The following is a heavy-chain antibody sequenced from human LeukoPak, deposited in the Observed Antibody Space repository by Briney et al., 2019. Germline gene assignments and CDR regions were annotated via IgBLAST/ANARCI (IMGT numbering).Heavy chain of an antibody. CDR1: VYTYTGYY. CDR3: ATLEQGGYRDYYVDY. D-gene: IGHD5-18*01. Sequence: ASVKVSCKASVYTYTGYYMHWVGQAPGQGLEWMGRINPNSGGTNDAQKFPGRVTRTRDTSISTAYMELSRLRSDDTDVYYCATLEQGGYRDYYVDYWGQGTLVTVSS. CDR2: INPNSGGT. V-gene: IGHV1-2*01. J-gene: IGHJ4*02.